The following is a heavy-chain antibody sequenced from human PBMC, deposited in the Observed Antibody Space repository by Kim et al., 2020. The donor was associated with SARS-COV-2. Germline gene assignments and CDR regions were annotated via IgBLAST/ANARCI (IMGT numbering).Heavy chain of an antibody. D-gene: IGHD1-1*01. Sequence: ASVKVSCKTSQDIFADSWIHWVRQAPGQGLEYLGWISTHSGDTNYPQKFQGRITMTRDTAISTVYIELRSLTSDDTAMYFCARGGLDNTWKLFRYWGQGTLITVSS. V-gene: IGHV1-2*02. J-gene: IGHJ1*01. CDR3: ARGGLDNTWKLFRY. CDR1: QDIFADSW. CDR2: ISTHSGDT.